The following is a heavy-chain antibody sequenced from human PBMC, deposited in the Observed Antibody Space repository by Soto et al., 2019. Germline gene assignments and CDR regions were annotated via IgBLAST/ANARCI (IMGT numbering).Heavy chain of an antibody. CDR2: IYHSGST. Sequence: SETLSLTCAVSGYSISSGYYWGWIRQPPGKGLEWIGSIYHSGSTYYNPSLKSRVTISVDTSKNQFSLKLSSVTAADTAVYYCARVEGYDFWSGYYRGGMDVWGQGTTVTVSS. V-gene: IGHV4-38-2*01. CDR3: ARVEGYDFWSGYYRGGMDV. CDR1: GYSISSGYY. J-gene: IGHJ6*02. D-gene: IGHD3-3*01.